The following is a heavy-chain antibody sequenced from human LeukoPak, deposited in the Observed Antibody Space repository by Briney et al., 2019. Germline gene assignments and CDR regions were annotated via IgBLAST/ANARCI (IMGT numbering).Heavy chain of an antibody. CDR1: GFSFSTYW. D-gene: IGHD3-22*01. V-gene: IGHV3-7*01. CDR2: AKQDGSET. CDR3: ARDLPSSGYWYRDAFDI. Sequence: PGGSLRLSCVGSGFSFSTYWMSWVRQAPGKGLVWVGHAKQDGSETYYVDSVKGRFTVSRDNAKNSLFLQMNSLRVEDTAMYYCARDLPSSGYWYRDAFDIWGRGTMVTVSS. J-gene: IGHJ3*02.